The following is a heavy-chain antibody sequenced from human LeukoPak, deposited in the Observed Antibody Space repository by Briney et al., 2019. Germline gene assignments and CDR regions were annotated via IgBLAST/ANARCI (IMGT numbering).Heavy chain of an antibody. V-gene: IGHV4-34*01. CDR3: ARPRGYYYGSGSFYGMDV. D-gene: IGHD3-10*01. Sequence: SETLSLTCTVSGGSISSYYWSWIRQPPGKGLEWIGEINHSGSTNYNPSLKSRVTISVDTSKNQFSLKLSSVTAADTAVYYCARPRGYYYGSGSFYGMDVWGQGTTVTVSS. CDR1: GGSISSYY. J-gene: IGHJ6*02. CDR2: INHSGST.